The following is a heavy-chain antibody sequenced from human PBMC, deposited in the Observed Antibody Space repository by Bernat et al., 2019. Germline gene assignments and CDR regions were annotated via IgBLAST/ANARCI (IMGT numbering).Heavy chain of an antibody. D-gene: IGHD6-19*01. CDR2: ISGSGDVT. CDR3: GKDLRYSGGQSAFDV. CDR1: GFAFSNYA. V-gene: IGHV3-23*01. J-gene: IGHJ3*01. Sequence: EVQLLESGGDLVQPGGSLRLSCAASGFAFSNYAMSWVRQAPGEGLEWVATISGSGDVTYYADSVRGRFTISRDNSKNTLFLQVNSLRAEDTAIFYCGKDLRYSGGQSAFDVWGQGTMVTVSS.